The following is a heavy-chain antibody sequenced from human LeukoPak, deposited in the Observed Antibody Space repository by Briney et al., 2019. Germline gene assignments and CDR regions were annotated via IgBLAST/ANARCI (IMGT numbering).Heavy chain of an antibody. CDR2: IDHSGST. CDR1: GGSFSTYF. Sequence: SETLSLTCAVYGGSFSTYFWSWIRQPPGKGLEWIGEIDHSGSTNYNPSLKSRVTISVDTSKNQFSLKLRSVTAADTAVYYCARGRGYSYGLAYWGQGTLVTVSS. D-gene: IGHD5-18*01. J-gene: IGHJ4*02. V-gene: IGHV4-34*01. CDR3: ARGRGYSYGLAY.